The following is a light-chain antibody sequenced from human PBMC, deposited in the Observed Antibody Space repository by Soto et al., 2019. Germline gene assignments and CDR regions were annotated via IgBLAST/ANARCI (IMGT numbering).Light chain of an antibody. CDR2: EAS. V-gene: IGLV2-18*01. CDR1: SGDVGIYNI. J-gene: IGLJ1*01. Sequence: QSGLAQPASGSVSPGQSITIAGTVASGDVGIYNIVSWCHQPPFTATTLIIYEASNRPSGVPGRFSGSKSGNTASLTISGLQAADEADYYCSLYTSENTYVFGTGTKVTV. CDR3: SLYTSENTYV.